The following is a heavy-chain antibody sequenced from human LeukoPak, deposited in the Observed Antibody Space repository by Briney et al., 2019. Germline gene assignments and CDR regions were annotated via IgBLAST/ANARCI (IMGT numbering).Heavy chain of an antibody. D-gene: IGHD6-13*01. Sequence: GGSLRLSCAASGFTFSSYAIHWVRQAPGKGLEWAAVISYDGSNKYYADSVKGRFTISRDNSKNTLYLQMNSLRAEDTAVYYCARRAAAGNGGYYFDYWGQGTLVTVSS. CDR1: GFTFSSYA. CDR2: ISYDGSNK. CDR3: ARRAAAGNGGYYFDY. J-gene: IGHJ4*02. V-gene: IGHV3-30-3*01.